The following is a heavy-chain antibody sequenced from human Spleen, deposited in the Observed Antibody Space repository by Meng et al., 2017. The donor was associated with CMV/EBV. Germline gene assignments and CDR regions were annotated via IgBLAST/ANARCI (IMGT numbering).Heavy chain of an antibody. CDR2: MNPNSGNT. J-gene: IGHJ5*02. CDR3: ARPGYSSSWDWFDP. Sequence: ASVKVSCKASGYTFTSYGISWVRQAPGQGLEWMGWMNPNSGNTGYAQKFQGRVTMTRNTSISTAYMELSSLRSEDTAVYYCARPGYSSSWDWFDPWGQGTLVTVSS. CDR1: GYTFTSYG. V-gene: IGHV1-8*02. D-gene: IGHD6-13*01.